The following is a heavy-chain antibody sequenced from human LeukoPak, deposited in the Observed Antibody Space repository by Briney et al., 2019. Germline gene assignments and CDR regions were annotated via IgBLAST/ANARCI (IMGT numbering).Heavy chain of an antibody. V-gene: IGHV3-74*01. CDR1: GFTFSNFW. CDR2: ISSDGRST. D-gene: IGHD6-19*01. Sequence: GGSLRLSCTASGFTFSNFWVHWVRQAPGKGLVWVSRISSDGRSTDYADSVKGRFTISRDNAKNTLYLQMNSLGVDDTAVYYCAKPGIAVPGGYDAWGQGTMVTVSS. J-gene: IGHJ3*01. CDR3: AKPGIAVPGGYDA.